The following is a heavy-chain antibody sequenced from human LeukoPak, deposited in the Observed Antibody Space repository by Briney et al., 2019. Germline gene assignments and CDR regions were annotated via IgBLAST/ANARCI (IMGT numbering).Heavy chain of an antibody. V-gene: IGHV3-48*04. J-gene: IGHJ4*02. CDR3: ARLGAGSGSPYYFDY. CDR2: ISSSSSTI. D-gene: IGHD3-10*01. Sequence: GGSLRLSCAASGFTFSSYSMNWVRQAPGKGLEWVSYISSSSSTIYYADSVKGRFTISRDNAKNSLYLQMNSLRAEDTAVYYCARLGAGSGSPYYFDYWGQGTLVTVSS. CDR1: GFTFSSYS.